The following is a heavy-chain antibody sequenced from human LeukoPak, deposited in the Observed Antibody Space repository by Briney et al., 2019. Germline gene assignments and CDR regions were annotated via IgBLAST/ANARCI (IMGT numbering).Heavy chain of an antibody. CDR2: INHSGST. Sequence: PSETLSLTCAVYGGSFSGYYWSWIRQPPGKGLEWIGEINHSGSTNYNPSLKSRVTISVDTSKNQFSLKLSSVTAADTAVYYCARAPRVAGPHNWFDPWGQGTLVTVSS. CDR1: GGSFSGYY. D-gene: IGHD6-19*01. J-gene: IGHJ5*02. CDR3: ARAPRVAGPHNWFDP. V-gene: IGHV4-34*01.